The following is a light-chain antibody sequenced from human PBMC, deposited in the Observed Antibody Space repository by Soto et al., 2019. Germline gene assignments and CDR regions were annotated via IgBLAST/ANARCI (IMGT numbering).Light chain of an antibody. Sequence: QSVLTQPPSASGTPGQRITISCSGSTSNIGTNFVYWYQRLPGTTPQLLIFSNNQRPSGVPGRFSVSKSGTSASLAISGLRSEDEADYYCATWDDSLSGWVFGRGTKVTVL. CDR2: SNN. CDR1: TSNIGTNF. CDR3: ATWDDSLSGWV. V-gene: IGLV1-47*02. J-gene: IGLJ3*02.